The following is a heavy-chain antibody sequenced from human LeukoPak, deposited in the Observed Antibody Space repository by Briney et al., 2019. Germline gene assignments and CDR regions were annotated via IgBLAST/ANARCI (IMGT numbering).Heavy chain of an antibody. Sequence: SETLSLTCTVSGGSISSISYYWGWIRQPPGKGLEWIGEINHSGSTNYNPSLKSRVTISVDTSKNQFSLKLSSVTAADTAVYYCARGLGRQLWLRFRLGYYFDYWGQGTLVTVSS. CDR1: GGSISSISYY. V-gene: IGHV4-39*07. CDR2: INHSGST. J-gene: IGHJ4*02. D-gene: IGHD5-18*01. CDR3: ARGLGRQLWLRFRLGYYFDY.